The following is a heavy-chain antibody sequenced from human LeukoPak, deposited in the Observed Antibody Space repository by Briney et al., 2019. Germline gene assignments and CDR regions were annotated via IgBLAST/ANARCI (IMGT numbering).Heavy chain of an antibody. J-gene: IGHJ4*02. D-gene: IGHD3-22*01. CDR2: IYSGGST. Sequence: GGSLRLSCAASGFTVSSNYMSWVRQAPGKGLEWVSVIYSGGSTYYADSVKGRFTISRDNSKNTLYLQMNSLRAEDTALYYCAKDIKATDSSGYWGYFDYWGQGTLVTVSS. V-gene: IGHV3-53*05. CDR1: GFTVSSNY. CDR3: AKDIKATDSSGYWGYFDY.